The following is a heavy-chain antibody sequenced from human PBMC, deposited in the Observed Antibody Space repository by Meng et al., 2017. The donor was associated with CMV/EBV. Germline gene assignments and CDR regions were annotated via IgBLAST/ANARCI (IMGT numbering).Heavy chain of an antibody. D-gene: IGHD2-15*01. CDR3: ARDLLGGSYGILDS. CDR2: ISNSGSTL. V-gene: IGHV3-48*03. J-gene: IGHJ4*02. CDR1: GFTFNIYE. Sequence: GGSLRLSCAASGFTFNIYEMNWVRQAPGKGLEWVSFISNSGSTLYYADSVKGRFTISRDNAKNSLFLQMNSLRAEDTAVYYCARDLLGGSYGILDSWGQGTLVTVSS.